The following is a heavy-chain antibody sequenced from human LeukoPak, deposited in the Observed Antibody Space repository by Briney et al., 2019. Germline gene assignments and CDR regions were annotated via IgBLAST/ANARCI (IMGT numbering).Heavy chain of an antibody. CDR2: ISAYNGNT. J-gene: IGHJ4*02. CDR1: GYTFTSYG. D-gene: IGHD6-13*01. Sequence: GASVKVCSKASGYTFTSYGISWVRQAPGQGLEWMGWISAYNGNTNYAQKLQGRVTMTTDTSTSTAYMELSSLRSEDTAVYYCARVSISSTPDYWGQGTLVTVSS. CDR3: ARVSISSTPDY. V-gene: IGHV1-18*04.